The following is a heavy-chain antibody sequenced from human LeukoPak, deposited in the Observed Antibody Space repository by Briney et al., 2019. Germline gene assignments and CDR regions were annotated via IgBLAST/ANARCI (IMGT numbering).Heavy chain of an antibody. J-gene: IGHJ3*02. CDR3: AKVRCSSTTCYKGAFDI. CDR2: IRYDGSNK. D-gene: IGHD2-2*02. Sequence: PGGSLRLSCAASGFTFSSYGMHWVRQAPGKGLEWVAFIRYDGSNKYYADSVKGRFTISRDNSKNTLYLQMNSLRAEDTAVYYCAKVRCSSTTCYKGAFDIWGQGTMVSVSS. V-gene: IGHV3-30*02. CDR1: GFTFSSYG.